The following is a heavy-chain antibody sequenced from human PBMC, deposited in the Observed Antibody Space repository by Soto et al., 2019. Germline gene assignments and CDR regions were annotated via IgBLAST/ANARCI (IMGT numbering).Heavy chain of an antibody. CDR1: GGSISSYY. CDR2: IYYSGST. J-gene: IGHJ4*02. V-gene: IGHV4-59*01. Sequence: LSLTCTVSGGSISSYYWSWIRQPPGKGLEWIGYIYYSGSTNYNPSLKSRVTISVDTSKNQFSPKLSSVTAADTAVYYCARGIAVAGNFDYWGQGTLVTVSS. CDR3: ARGIAVAGNFDY. D-gene: IGHD6-19*01.